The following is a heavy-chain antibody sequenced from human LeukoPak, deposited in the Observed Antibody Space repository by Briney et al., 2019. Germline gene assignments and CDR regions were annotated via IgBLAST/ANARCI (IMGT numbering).Heavy chain of an antibody. Sequence: GWSLTLSCAASGFTFSSYAMSWVRQAPGKGLEWVSPISGSGGSTYYADSAKGRFTISRNNSKNTLYLQMNSVRGEDTAVYECAKGYCSSTSCYGEEADYWGQGTLVTVSS. CDR1: GFTFSSYA. J-gene: IGHJ4*02. CDR2: ISGSGGST. D-gene: IGHD2-2*01. CDR3: AKGYCSSTSCYGEEADY. V-gene: IGHV3-23*01.